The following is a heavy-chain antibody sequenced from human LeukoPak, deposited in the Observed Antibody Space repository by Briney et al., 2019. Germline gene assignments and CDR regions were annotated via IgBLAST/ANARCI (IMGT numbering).Heavy chain of an antibody. J-gene: IGHJ3*02. CDR2: IRSDGDTM. CDR3: VRDNFYAFDI. CDR1: GFIFSTDP. V-gene: IGHV3-48*02. D-gene: IGHD2/OR15-2a*01. Sequence: GGSLRLSCVASGFIFSTDPMNWVRQAPGKGLEWLSNIRSDGDTMTYADSVKGRFTTSRDNAKNSLYLQMDSLRDEDTAVYYCVRDNFYAFDIWGQGTMVTVSS.